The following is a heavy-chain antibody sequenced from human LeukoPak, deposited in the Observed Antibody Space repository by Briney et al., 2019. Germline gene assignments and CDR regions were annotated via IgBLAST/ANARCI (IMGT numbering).Heavy chain of an antibody. V-gene: IGHV3-21*01. CDR1: GFTFSSYS. CDR3: ARDAVAGTLRYYYYMDV. CDR2: ISSSSSYI. D-gene: IGHD6-19*01. J-gene: IGHJ6*03. Sequence: GGSLRLSCAASGFTFSSYSMNWVRQAPGKGLEWVSSISSSSSYIYYADSVKGRFTISRDSATNSLYLQMNSLRAEDTAVYYCARDAVAGTLRYYYYMDVWGKGTTVTVSS.